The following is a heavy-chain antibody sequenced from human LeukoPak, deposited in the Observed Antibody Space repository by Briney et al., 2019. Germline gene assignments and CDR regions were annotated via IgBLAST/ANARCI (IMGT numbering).Heavy chain of an antibody. CDR2: INPSGDNT. Sequence: ASVKVSCKASGYTFTNNFMHWVRQAPGQGLEWMGIINPSGDNTWYAQKFQGRVTMTRDMATSTDYMEVSSLRSEDTAVYYCARGELRLAFGESNDAFDIWGQGTMVTVSS. D-gene: IGHD3-10*01. CDR1: GYTFTNNF. V-gene: IGHV1-46*01. CDR3: ARGELRLAFGESNDAFDI. J-gene: IGHJ3*02.